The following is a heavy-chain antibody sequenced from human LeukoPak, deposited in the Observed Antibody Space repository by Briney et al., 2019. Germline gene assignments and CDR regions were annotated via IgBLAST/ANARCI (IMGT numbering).Heavy chain of an antibody. Sequence: ASVKVSCKASGYTFTSCDINWVRQATGQGLEWMGWMNPNSGNTGYAQKFQGRVTMTRNTSISTAYMELSSLRSEDTAVYYCARDLITYDSSGYSQSYWGQGTLVTVSS. CDR3: ARDLITYDSSGYSQSY. CDR2: MNPNSGNT. V-gene: IGHV1-8*01. CDR1: GYTFTSCD. J-gene: IGHJ4*02. D-gene: IGHD3-22*01.